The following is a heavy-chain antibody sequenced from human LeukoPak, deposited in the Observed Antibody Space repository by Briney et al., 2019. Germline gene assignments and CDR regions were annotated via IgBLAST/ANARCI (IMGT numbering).Heavy chain of an antibody. J-gene: IGHJ4*02. CDR2: IYYSGST. CDR3: ARERSSLDY. V-gene: IGHV4-59*12. D-gene: IGHD6-13*01. CDR1: GGSFSGYY. Sequence: SETLSLTCAVYGGSFSGYYWSWIRQPPGKGLEWIGYIYYSGSTYYNPSLKSRVTIPVDTSKNQFSLKLSSVTAADTAVYYCARERSSLDYWGQGTLVTVSS.